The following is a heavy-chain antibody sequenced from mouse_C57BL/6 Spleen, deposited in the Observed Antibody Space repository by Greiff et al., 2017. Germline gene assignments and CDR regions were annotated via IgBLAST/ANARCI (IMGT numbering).Heavy chain of an antibody. Sequence: QVQLKQSGPELVKPGASVKISCKASGYAFSSSWMNWVKQRPGKGLEWIGRIYPGDGDTNYNGKFKGKATFTADTSSNTAYMQLSSLTTEDSAIYYCARPRGNPAGFAYWGQGTLVTVSA. CDR2: IYPGDGDT. D-gene: IGHD2-1*01. V-gene: IGHV1-82*01. J-gene: IGHJ3*01. CDR3: ARPRGNPAGFAY. CDR1: GYAFSSSW.